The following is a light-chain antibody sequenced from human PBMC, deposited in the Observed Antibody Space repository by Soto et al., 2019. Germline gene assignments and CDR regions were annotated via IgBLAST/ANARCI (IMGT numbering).Light chain of an antibody. V-gene: IGLV2-14*01. J-gene: IGLJ1*01. CDR2: EVS. CDR3: SSYTSSSTYV. CDR1: SSDVGGYDY. Sequence: QSVLTQPASVSGSHGQSITISCTGTSSDVGGYDYVSWYQQYPGKAPKLMIYEVSNRPSGVSNRFSGSKSGNTASLTISGLQAEDEADYHCSSYTSSSTYVFGTGTKVTVL.